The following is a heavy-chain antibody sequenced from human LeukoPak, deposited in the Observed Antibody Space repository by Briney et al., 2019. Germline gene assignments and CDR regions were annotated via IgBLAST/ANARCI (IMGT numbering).Heavy chain of an antibody. V-gene: IGHV3-23*01. CDR1: GFTFSSYA. CDR3: AKDRKGYSYGYKYYFDY. CDR2: ISGSGGST. J-gene: IGHJ4*02. D-gene: IGHD5-18*01. Sequence: GGSLRLSCAASGFTFSSYAMSWVRPAPGKGVEWVSAISGSGGSTYYADSVKGRFTISRDNSKNTLYLQMNSLRAEDTAVYYCAKDRKGYSYGYKYYFDYWGQGTLVTVSS.